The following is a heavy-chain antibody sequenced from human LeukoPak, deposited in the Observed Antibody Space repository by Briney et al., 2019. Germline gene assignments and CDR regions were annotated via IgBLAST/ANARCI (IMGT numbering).Heavy chain of an antibody. Sequence: ASVKVSCKASGYTFTSYGISWVRQAPGQGLEWIGWISAYNGNTNYAQKLQGRVTMTTDTSTSTAYMELRSLRSDDTAVYYCAREGWGAEAGDTFDYWGQGTLVTVSS. J-gene: IGHJ4*02. D-gene: IGHD7-27*01. V-gene: IGHV1-18*01. CDR2: ISAYNGNT. CDR1: GYTFTSYG. CDR3: AREGWGAEAGDTFDY.